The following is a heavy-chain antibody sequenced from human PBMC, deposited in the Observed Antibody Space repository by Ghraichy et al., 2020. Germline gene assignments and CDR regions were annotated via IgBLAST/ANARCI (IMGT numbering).Heavy chain of an antibody. D-gene: IGHD1-26*01. Sequence: ASVKVSCKASGYTFTGYYMHWVRQAPGQGLEWMGWINPNSGGTNYAQKFQGRVTMTRDTSISTAYMELSRLRSDDTAVYYCARDTGIVGATYRFDPWGQGTLVTVSS. V-gene: IGHV1-2*02. J-gene: IGHJ5*02. CDR2: INPNSGGT. CDR3: ARDTGIVGATYRFDP. CDR1: GYTFTGYY.